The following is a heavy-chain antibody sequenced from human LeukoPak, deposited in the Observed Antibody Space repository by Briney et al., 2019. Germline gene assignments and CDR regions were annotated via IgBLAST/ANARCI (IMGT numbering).Heavy chain of an antibody. V-gene: IGHV4-59*01. J-gene: IGHJ6*03. D-gene: IGHD2-2*01. CDR1: GGSISSYY. CDR2: IYYSGST. CDR3: ARGGCSSTSCYYYYYYMDV. Sequence: SETLSLTCTVSGGSISSYYWSWTRQPPGKGLEWIGYIYYSGSTNYNPSLKSRVTISVDTSKNQFSLKLSSVTAADTAVYYCARGGCSSTSCYYYYYYMDVWGKGTTVTVSS.